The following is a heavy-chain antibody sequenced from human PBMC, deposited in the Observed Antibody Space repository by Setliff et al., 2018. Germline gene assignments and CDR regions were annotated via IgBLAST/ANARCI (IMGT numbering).Heavy chain of an antibody. V-gene: IGHV4-38-2*01. D-gene: IGHD5-18*01. CDR1: GYSISSGYY. Sequence: SATLSLTCAVSGYSISSGYYWGWIRQPPGKGLEWIGSIYHSGSTYYNPSLKSRVTISVDTSKNQFSLKLSSVTAADTAVYYCARGGYSYGLGGFPLEYWGQGTLVTVSS. J-gene: IGHJ4*02. CDR3: ARGGYSYGLGGFPLEY. CDR2: IYHSGST.